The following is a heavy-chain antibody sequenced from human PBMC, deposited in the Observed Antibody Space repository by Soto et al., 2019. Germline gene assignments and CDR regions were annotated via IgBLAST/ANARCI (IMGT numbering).Heavy chain of an antibody. CDR1: GYTFTSYG. CDR2: ISAYNGNT. D-gene: IGHD2-15*01. V-gene: IGHV1-18*01. Sequence: ASVKVSCKASGYTFTSYGISWVRQAPGQGLEWMGWISAYNGNTNYAQKLQGRVTMTTDTSTSTAYMELRSLRSDDTAVYYCARDGYCSGGSCYFNGVYYYYYGMDVWGQGTTVTVS. J-gene: IGHJ6*02. CDR3: ARDGYCSGGSCYFNGVYYYYYGMDV.